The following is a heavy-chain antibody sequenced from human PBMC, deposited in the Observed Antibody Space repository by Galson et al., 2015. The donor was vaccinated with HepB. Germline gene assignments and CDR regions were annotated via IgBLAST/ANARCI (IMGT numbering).Heavy chain of an antibody. CDR3: ARTRGAAAGIFAY. CDR2: INSDGTYI. CDR1: GFTFSNYW. V-gene: IGHV3-74*01. D-gene: IGHD6-13*01. Sequence: SLRLSCAASGFTFSNYWMHWVRQAPGKGLVWVSRINSDGTYITYADSVKGRFTISRDNAKNTLYLQMNSPRAEDTALYYFARTRGAAAGIFAYWGQGSLVTVSS. J-gene: IGHJ4*02.